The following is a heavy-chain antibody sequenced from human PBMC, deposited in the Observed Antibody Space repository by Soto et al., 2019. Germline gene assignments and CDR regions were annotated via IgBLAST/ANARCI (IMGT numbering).Heavy chain of an antibody. CDR3: ARGITIFGVVKGYMDV. J-gene: IGHJ6*03. D-gene: IGHD3-3*01. Sequence: ASVKASCKASGGTFSSYTISWVRQAPGQGLEWMGRIIPILGIANYARKFQGRVTITADKSTSTAYMELSSLRSEDTAVYYCARGITIFGVVKGYMDVWGKGTTVTVSS. CDR1: GGTFSSYT. V-gene: IGHV1-69*02. CDR2: IIPILGIA.